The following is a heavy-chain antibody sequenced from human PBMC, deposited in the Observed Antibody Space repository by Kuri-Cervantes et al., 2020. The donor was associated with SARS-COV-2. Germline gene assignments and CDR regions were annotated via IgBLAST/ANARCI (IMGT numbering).Heavy chain of an antibody. CDR1: GGSISSSSYY. Sequence: GSLRLSCTVSGGSISSSSYYWGWIRQPPGKGLEWIGSIYYSGSTYYNPSLKSRVTISVDTSKNQFSLKLSSVTAADTAVYYCASGLAGDYDYESSDSYYSEYFQHWGQGTLVTVSS. V-gene: IGHV4-39*07. J-gene: IGHJ1*01. D-gene: IGHD3-22*01. CDR2: IYYSGST. CDR3: ASGLAGDYDYESSDSYYSEYFQH.